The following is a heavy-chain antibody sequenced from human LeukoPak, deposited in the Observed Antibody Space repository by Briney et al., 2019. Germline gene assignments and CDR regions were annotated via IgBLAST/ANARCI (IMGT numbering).Heavy chain of an antibody. CDR1: GYTFTGYY. D-gene: IGHD3-22*01. CDR2: ISVYNGNT. Sequence: GASVKVSCKASGYTFTGYYMHWVRQAPGQGLEWMGWISVYNGNTNYAQKLQGRVTMTTDTSTSTAYMELGSLRSDDTAVYYCARHLSHYYDTSGYSDFWGQGTLVTVSS. J-gene: IGHJ4*02. CDR3: ARHLSHYYDTSGYSDF. V-gene: IGHV1-18*04.